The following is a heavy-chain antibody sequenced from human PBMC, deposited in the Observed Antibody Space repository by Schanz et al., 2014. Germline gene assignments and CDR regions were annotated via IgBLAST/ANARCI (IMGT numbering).Heavy chain of an antibody. CDR1: GGSISSGSYY. CDR2: VYTSGST. CDR3: ARGGARRFPVVPDAIQGLRGHYYYYYLDV. V-gene: IGHV4-61*02. J-gene: IGHJ6*03. D-gene: IGHD2-2*02. Sequence: QVQLQESGPGLVKPSQTLSLTCSVSGGSISSGSYYWNWIRQPAGKGLEWIGRVYTSGSTNYNPSLKSRLPLPLNPSKNHFPRNLRSETAADTAVYYCARGGARRFPVVPDAIQGLRGHYYYYYLDVWGKGTTVTASS.